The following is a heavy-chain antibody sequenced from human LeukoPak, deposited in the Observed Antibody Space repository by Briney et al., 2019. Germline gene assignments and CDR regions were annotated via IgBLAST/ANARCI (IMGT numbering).Heavy chain of an antibody. V-gene: IGHV1-69*04. CDR3: ATDPNPYSSTSGYFDF. CDR1: GGTFSSYA. CDR2: IIPILGIA. J-gene: IGHJ4*02. Sequence: SVKVSCKGSGGTFSSYAISWVRQAPGQGLEWMGRIIPILGIANYAQKFQGRVTITADESSNTASLDLSSLTSEDTAVYYCATDPNPYSSTSGYFDFWGQGTLVTVSS. D-gene: IGHD6-13*01.